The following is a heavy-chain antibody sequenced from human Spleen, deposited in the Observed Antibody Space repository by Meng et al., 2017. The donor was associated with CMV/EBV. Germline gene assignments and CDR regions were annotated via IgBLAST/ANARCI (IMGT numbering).Heavy chain of an antibody. CDR2: ISYSGST. CDR1: GGSVSSGSYY. D-gene: IGHD1-14*01. V-gene: IGHV4-61*01. Sequence: SETLSLTCTVSGGSVSSGSYYWTWLRQPPGKGLEWIGYISYSGSTNYNPSLKSRVTISGDTSKNQFSLKLSSVTAADTAVYYCARATSHHYYFDFWGQGTLVTVSS. J-gene: IGHJ4*02. CDR3: ARATSHHYYFDF.